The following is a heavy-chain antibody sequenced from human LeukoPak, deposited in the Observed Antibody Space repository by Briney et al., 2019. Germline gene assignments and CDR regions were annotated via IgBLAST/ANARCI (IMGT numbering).Heavy chain of an antibody. D-gene: IGHD1-26*01. CDR1: GFTFSSYS. V-gene: IGHV3-21*01. CDR2: ISSSSSYI. J-gene: IGHJ4*02. CDR3: ARESATAGDFDY. Sequence: GGSLRLSCAASGFTFSSYSMNWVRQAPGKGLEWVSSISSSSSYIYYADSVKGRFTISRDNAKNSLYLQMNSLRAEDTAVYYCARESATAGDFDYCGQGTLVTVSS.